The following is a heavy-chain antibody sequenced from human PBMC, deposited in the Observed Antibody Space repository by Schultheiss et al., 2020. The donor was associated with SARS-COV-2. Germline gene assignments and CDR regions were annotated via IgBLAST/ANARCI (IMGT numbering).Heavy chain of an antibody. CDR1: GGSISSGGYY. D-gene: IGHD3-3*01. CDR3: ARGGRITIFGVVSPWYFDL. J-gene: IGHJ2*01. Sequence: TLSLTCAVSGGSISSGGYYWSWIRQHPGKGLEWIGYIYYSGSTYYNPSLKSRVTISVDTSKNQFSLKLRSVTAADTAVYYCARGGRITIFGVVSPWYFDLWGRGTLVTVSS. V-gene: IGHV4-31*11. CDR2: IYYSGST.